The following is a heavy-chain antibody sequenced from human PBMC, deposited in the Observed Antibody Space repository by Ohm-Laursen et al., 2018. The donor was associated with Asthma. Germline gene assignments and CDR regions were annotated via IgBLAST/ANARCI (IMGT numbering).Heavy chain of an antibody. D-gene: IGHD3-3*01. Sequence: SLRLSCAASGFTFSSYWMHWVRQAPGKGLEWVAVGGSYYDGGLKYYADSVNGRLTVSRDDSKNTLYLQMNSLRPDDTAVYYCARDVMEWYLPAFDFWGRGTLVTVSS. J-gene: IGHJ4*02. CDR2: GGSYYDGGLK. CDR1: GFTFSSYW. V-gene: IGHV3-30-3*01. CDR3: ARDVMEWYLPAFDF.